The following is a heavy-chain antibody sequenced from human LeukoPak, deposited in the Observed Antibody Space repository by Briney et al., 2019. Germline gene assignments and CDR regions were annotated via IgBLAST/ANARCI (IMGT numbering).Heavy chain of an antibody. CDR3: AKSRWGTVTTRPHAFDI. CDR2: ISSRSSHT. D-gene: IGHD4-17*01. V-gene: IGHV3-21*04. Sequence: GGSLRLSCAASGFTFSSYNMNWVRQAPGKGLEWVSSISSRSSHTYYADSMKGRFTISRDNSKNTLYLQMNSLRAEDTAVYYCAKSRWGTVTTRPHAFDIWGQGTMVTVSS. CDR1: GFTFSSYN. J-gene: IGHJ3*02.